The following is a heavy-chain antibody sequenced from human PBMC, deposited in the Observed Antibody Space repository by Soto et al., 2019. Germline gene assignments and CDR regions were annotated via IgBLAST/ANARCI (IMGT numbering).Heavy chain of an antibody. CDR2: INPSGGST. V-gene: IGHV1-46*01. CDR1: GYTFTSYY. D-gene: IGHD2-15*01. CDR3: ARGRDGCNFFDY. Sequence: ASVTVSCTASGYTFTSYYMHWVRRAPGQGLEWMGIINPSGGSTSYAQKFQGRVTMTRDTSTSTVYMELSSLRSEDTAVYYCARGRDGCNFFDYWGQGTLVTVSS. J-gene: IGHJ4*02.